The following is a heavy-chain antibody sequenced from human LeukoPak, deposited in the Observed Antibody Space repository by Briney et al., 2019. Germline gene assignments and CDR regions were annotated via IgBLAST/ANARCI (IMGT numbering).Heavy chain of an antibody. D-gene: IGHD3-3*01. CDR3: TTAIFGVVIDY. CDR1: GFSFNSAW. V-gene: IGHV3-15*01. Sequence: GGSLRLSCATSGFSFNSAWMSWVRQAPGEGLEWVGRVKGKIDGGTTDYAAPVKGRFIISRDDSKNTLYLQMNSLKTEDTAVYYCTTAIFGVVIDYWGQGTLVTVSS. J-gene: IGHJ4*02. CDR2: VKGKIDGGTT.